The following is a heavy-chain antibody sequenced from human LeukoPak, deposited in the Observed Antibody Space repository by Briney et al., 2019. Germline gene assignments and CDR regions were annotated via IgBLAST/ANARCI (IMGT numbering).Heavy chain of an antibody. J-gene: IGHJ4*02. V-gene: IGHV1-2*06. CDR1: GYTFTGYY. CDR2: INPNSGGT. Sequence: ASVKVSCTASGYTFTGYYMHWMRQAPGQGLEWMGRINPNSGGTNYAQTFQGRVTMTSDTSISTAYMELSRLRSDDTAVYYCARSTMTTVTTQEFDYWGQGTLVTVSS. CDR3: ARSTMTTVTTQEFDY. D-gene: IGHD4-17*01.